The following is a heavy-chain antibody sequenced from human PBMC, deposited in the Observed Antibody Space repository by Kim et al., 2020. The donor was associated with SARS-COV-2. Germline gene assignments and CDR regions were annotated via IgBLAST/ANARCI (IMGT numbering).Heavy chain of an antibody. J-gene: IGHJ4*02. CDR2: INPGGSEK. D-gene: IGHD7-27*01. Sequence: GGSLRLSCEASGFTFSTYWMTWVRQAPGKGLEWVASINPGGSEKQSVDSVKGRFTISRDNAKNSLYLQMNSLRADDTAVYYCARGNWGPYYWGQGTLVTVSS. CDR1: GFTFSTYW. V-gene: IGHV3-7*01. CDR3: ARGNWGPYY.